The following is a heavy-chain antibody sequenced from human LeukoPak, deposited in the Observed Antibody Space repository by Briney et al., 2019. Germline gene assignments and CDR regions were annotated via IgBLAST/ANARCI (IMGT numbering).Heavy chain of an antibody. V-gene: IGHV3-21*04. Sequence: PGGSLRLSCAASGFTFSSYSMNWVRQAPGKGLEWVSFISSSSSYIYYADSVKGRFTISRDNSKNTLYLQMNSLRAEDTAVYYCAKGQQAYCGGDCYSGPFDYWGQGTLVTVSS. D-gene: IGHD2-21*02. CDR1: GFTFSSYS. J-gene: IGHJ4*02. CDR3: AKGQQAYCGGDCYSGPFDY. CDR2: ISSSSSYI.